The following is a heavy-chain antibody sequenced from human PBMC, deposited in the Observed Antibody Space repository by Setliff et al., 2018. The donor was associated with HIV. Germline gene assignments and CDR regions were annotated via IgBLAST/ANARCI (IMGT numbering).Heavy chain of an antibody. V-gene: IGHV1-2*06. D-gene: IGHD6-19*01. CDR1: GYTFTGYY. CDR3: ARGYTMWLVNYYFDY. J-gene: IGHJ4*02. CDR2: INPNSGGT. Sequence: ASVKVSCKASGYTFTGYYMHWVRQAPGQGLEWMGRINPNSGGTNYAQKFQGRVTMTRDTSISTAYMELSRLRSDDTAVYYCARGYTMWLVNYYFDYWGQGTRVTVSS.